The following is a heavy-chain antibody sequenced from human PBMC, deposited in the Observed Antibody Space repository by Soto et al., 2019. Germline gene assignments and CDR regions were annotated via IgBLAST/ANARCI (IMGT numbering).Heavy chain of an antibody. D-gene: IGHD3-22*01. CDR2: ISGGGTSI. CDR3: ATPIEDSSSANDYFDV. V-gene: IGHV3-48*03. Sequence: EMQLVESGGGLVQPGGSLRLSCAASGFAFTSHEMNWVRQAPGKGPEWLSYISGGGTSIYYADSVKGRFTISRDNAKNSVDRQMNSLRGEDTAVYDCATPIEDSSSANDYFDVWGRGTLVTVSS. CDR1: GFAFTSHE. J-gene: IGHJ2*01.